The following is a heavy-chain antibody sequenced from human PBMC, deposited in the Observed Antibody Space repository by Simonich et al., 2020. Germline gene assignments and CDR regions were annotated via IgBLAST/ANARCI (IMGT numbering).Heavy chain of an antibody. J-gene: IGHJ3*02. D-gene: IGHD4-4*01. CDR1: GFTFSSYW. Sequence: EVQLVESGGGLVQPGGSLRLSCAAAGFTFSSYWVHWGSQAPGKGLVWVSRINSDGSSTSYADSVKGRFTNSRDNAKNTLYLQMNSLRAEDTAVYYCARDYSNYDAFDIWGQGTMVTVSS. CDR2: INSDGSST. V-gene: IGHV3-74*01. CDR3: ARDYSNYDAFDI.